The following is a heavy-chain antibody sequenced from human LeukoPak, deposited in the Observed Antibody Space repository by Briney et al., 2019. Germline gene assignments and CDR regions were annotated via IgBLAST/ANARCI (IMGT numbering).Heavy chain of an antibody. V-gene: IGHV1-46*01. CDR1: GYTFTSYY. D-gene: IGHD6-19*01. CDR2: INPSGGST. CDR3: ATLVAVAGSLPLF. Sequence: ASVKVSCKASGYTFTSYYMHWVRQAPGQGLEWMGIINPSGGSTSYAQKFQGRVTMTRDTSTSTVYMELSSLRSEDTAVYYCATLVAVAGSLPLFWGQGTLVTVSS. J-gene: IGHJ4*02.